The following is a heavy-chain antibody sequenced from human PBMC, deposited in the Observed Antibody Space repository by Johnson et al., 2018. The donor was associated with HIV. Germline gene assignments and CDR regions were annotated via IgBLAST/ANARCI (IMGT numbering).Heavy chain of an antibody. V-gene: IGHV3-20*04. CDR3: ARVGQAGGDFDI. J-gene: IGHJ3*02. CDR2: INWNDGST. D-gene: IGHD4-17*01. CDR1: GFTFDDHG. Sequence: VQLVESEGGVVRPGGSLRLSCAASGFTFDDHGMSWVRQAPGKGLEWVSGINWNDGSTGYADSVKGRFTISRDNAKNSLYLQMNSLRAEDTALYYCARVGQAGGDFDIWGQGTMVTVSS.